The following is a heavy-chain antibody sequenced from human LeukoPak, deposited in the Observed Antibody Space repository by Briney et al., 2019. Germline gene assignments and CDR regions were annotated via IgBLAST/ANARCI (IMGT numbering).Heavy chain of an antibody. Sequence: PGESLKIYCRGSGYSFNTYWIGWVRQMPGKGLEWMGIIYPGDSDTRYSPSFQGQVTMSADKSINTAYLQWSSLKASDTAMYYCARRQGCSSTSCPPDYWGQGTLVTVSS. CDR3: ARRQGCSSTSCPPDY. D-gene: IGHD2-2*01. CDR1: GYSFNTYW. CDR2: IYPGDSDT. J-gene: IGHJ4*02. V-gene: IGHV5-51*01.